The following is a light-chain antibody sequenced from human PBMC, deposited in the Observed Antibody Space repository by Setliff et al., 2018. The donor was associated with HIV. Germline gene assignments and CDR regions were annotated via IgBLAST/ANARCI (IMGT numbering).Light chain of an antibody. Sequence: QSVLTQPPSVSETPGQKVTTSCSGSSSNIGNNYVSWYQQFPGTAPKLLIYDNNKRPSGIPDRFSGSKSGTSATLGITGLQTGDEADYYCGTWDSSLSAVVFGGGTKVT. CDR1: SSNIGNNY. CDR3: GTWDSSLSAVV. V-gene: IGLV1-51*01. J-gene: IGLJ3*02. CDR2: DNN.